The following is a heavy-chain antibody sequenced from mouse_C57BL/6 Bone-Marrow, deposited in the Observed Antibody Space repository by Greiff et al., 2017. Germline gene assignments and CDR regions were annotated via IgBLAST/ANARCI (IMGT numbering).Heavy chain of an antibody. CDR1: GYTFTSYW. D-gene: IGHD2-3*01. V-gene: IGHV1-61*01. CDR3: ARWGWLLRPFAY. Sequence: QVQLKQPGAELVRPGSSVKLSCKASGYTFTSYWMDWVKQRPGQGLEWIGNIYPSDSETHYNQKFKDKATLTVDKSSSTAYMQLSSLTSEDSAVYYCARWGWLLRPFAYWGQGTLVTVSA. J-gene: IGHJ3*01. CDR2: IYPSDSET.